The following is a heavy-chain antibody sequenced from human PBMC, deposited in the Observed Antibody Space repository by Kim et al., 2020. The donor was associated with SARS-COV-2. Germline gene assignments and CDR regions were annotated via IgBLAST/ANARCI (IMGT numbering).Heavy chain of an antibody. D-gene: IGHD1-26*01. CDR1: GFTFDDYA. Sequence: GGSLRLSCAASGFTFDDYAMRWVRQAPGKGLEWVSGISWNSGSIGYADSVKGRFTISRDNAKNSLYLQMNSMRAEDTALYYCAKDIWERGSYYYYGMDI. J-gene: IGHJ6*01. CDR2: ISWNSGSI. V-gene: IGHV3-9*01. CDR3: AKDIWERGSYYYYGMDI.